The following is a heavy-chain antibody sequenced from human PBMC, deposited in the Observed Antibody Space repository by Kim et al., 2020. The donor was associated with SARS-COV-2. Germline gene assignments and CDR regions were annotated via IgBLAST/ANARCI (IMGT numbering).Heavy chain of an antibody. CDR3: AREEVGSGDY. CDR2: ST. J-gene: IGHJ4*02. V-gene: IGHV3-23*01. D-gene: IGHD2-15*01. Sequence: STYYADSVKGRFTTSRDKSKNPLYLQTDRLRAEGTDVYDCAREEVGSGDYWGQGTLVTVSS.